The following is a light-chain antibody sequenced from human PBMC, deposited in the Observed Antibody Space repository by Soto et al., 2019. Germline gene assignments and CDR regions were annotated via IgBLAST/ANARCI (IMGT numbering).Light chain of an antibody. CDR1: QSVSSSF. Sequence: EIVLTQSPGTLSLSAGERATLSCRASQSVSSSFLAWYQQKPGQAPRLLIYGASGRAAGIPDRFSGSGSGTDFTLSISRLEPEDFAVYYCQQYGVSPTFGGGTKVDIK. CDR3: QQYGVSPT. V-gene: IGKV3-20*01. J-gene: IGKJ4*01. CDR2: GAS.